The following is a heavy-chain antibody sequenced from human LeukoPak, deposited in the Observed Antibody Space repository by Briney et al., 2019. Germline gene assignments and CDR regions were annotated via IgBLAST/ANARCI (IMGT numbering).Heavy chain of an antibody. CDR3: ARLAYGSGWYDFDY. V-gene: IGHV4-59*08. D-gene: IGHD6-19*01. J-gene: IGHJ4*02. CDR2: IYYSGST. Sequence: PSETLSLTCTVSGGSISSYYWSWIRQPPGKGLEWIGYIYYSGSTNYTPSLKSRVTISVDTSKNQFSLKLSSVTAADTAVYYCARLAYGSGWYDFDYWGQGTLVTVSS. CDR1: GGSISSYY.